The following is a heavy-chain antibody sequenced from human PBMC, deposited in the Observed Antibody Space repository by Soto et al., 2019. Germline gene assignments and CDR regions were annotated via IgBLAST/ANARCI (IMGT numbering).Heavy chain of an antibody. CDR1: GFSFITYW. CDR3: VRAISGSFAL. CDR2: IKEDGSEN. V-gene: IGHV3-7*04. Sequence: EVQLVESGGGLVQSGGSLRLSCEASGFSFITYWMNWVRQAPGKGLEWLASIKEDGSENQYVDSVKGRFTISRDNARNSLYLQMNSLSEEDTVVYYCVRAISGSFALWGQGTLVIVSS. J-gene: IGHJ4*02. D-gene: IGHD3-9*01.